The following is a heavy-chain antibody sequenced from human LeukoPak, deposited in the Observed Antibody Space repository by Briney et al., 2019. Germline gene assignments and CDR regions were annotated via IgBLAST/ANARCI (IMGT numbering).Heavy chain of an antibody. Sequence: PSETLSLTCAVYGGSFSGYYWSWIRQPPGKGLEWIGEINHSGSTNYNPSLKSRVTISVDTSKNQFSLKLSSVTAADTAVYYCARSYPRRFHYYDSSGYTPFDPWGQGTLVTVSS. J-gene: IGHJ5*02. D-gene: IGHD3-22*01. CDR3: ARSYPRRFHYYDSSGYTPFDP. CDR2: INHSGST. CDR1: GGSFSGYY. V-gene: IGHV4-34*01.